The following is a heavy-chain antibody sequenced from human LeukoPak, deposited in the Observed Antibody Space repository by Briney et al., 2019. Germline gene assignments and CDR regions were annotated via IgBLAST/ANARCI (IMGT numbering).Heavy chain of an antibody. CDR3: ARGAARPYYYYYYGMDV. CDR2: FNHSGST. CDR1: GGSFSGYY. J-gene: IGHJ6*02. Sequence: SETLSLTCAVYGGSFSGYYWSWIRQPPGKGLEWIGEFNHSGSTNYNPSLKSRVTISVDTSKNQFSLKLSSVTAADTAVYYCARGAARPYYYYYYGMDVWGQGTTVTVSS. V-gene: IGHV4-34*01. D-gene: IGHD6-6*01.